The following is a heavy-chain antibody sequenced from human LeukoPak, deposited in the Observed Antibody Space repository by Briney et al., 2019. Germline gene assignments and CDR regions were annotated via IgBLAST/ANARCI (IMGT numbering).Heavy chain of an antibody. CDR2: IYYSGST. J-gene: IGHJ5*02. CDR3: ARTINQFDYYDSSGYPWFDP. Sequence: SETLSLTCTVSGGSISSYYWSWIRQPPGKGLEWIGYIYYSGSTNYNPSLKSRVTISVDTSKNQFSLKLSSVTAADTAVYYCARTINQFDYYDSSGYPWFDPWGQGTLVTVSP. V-gene: IGHV4-59*01. CDR1: GGSISSYY. D-gene: IGHD3-22*01.